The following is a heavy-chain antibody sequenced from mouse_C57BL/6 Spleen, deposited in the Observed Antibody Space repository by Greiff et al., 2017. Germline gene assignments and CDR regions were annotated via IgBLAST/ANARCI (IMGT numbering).Heavy chain of an antibody. J-gene: IGHJ3*01. CDR2: ISYSGST. CDR1: GYSITSGYD. D-gene: IGHD2-2*01. V-gene: IGHV3-1*01. Sequence: EVQLQESGPGLVKPSQSLSLTCTVTGYSITSGYDWHWIRHFPGNKLEWMGYISYSGSTNYNPSLKSRISITHDTSKNHFFLKLNSVTTEDTATYYCARHGYDGAWFAYWGQGTLVTVSA. CDR3: ARHGYDGAWFAY.